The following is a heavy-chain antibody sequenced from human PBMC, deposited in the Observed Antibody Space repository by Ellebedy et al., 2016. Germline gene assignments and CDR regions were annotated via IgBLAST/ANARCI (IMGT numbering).Heavy chain of an antibody. CDR2: IWYDGSNK. Sequence: GESLKISXAVSGFTFSSYGMRWVRQAPGKGLEWVAVIWYDGSNKYYADSVKGRFTISRDNSKNTLYLQMNSLRAEDTAVYYCARGRGWNLGDIWGQGTMVTVSS. CDR3: ARGRGWNLGDI. CDR1: GFTFSSYG. D-gene: IGHD1-1*01. J-gene: IGHJ3*02. V-gene: IGHV3-33*01.